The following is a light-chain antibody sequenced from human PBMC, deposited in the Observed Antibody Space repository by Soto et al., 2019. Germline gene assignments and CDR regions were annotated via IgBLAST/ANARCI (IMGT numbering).Light chain of an antibody. Sequence: QSVLTQPPSASGTPGQRVSISCSGSSSNIGSNTVNWYQQLPGTAPKLLIYTNNQRPPGVPDRFSGSKSGTSASLAISGLRSVDEADYYCATWDDSLNAVVFGGGTKLTVL. V-gene: IGLV1-44*01. J-gene: IGLJ2*01. CDR2: TNN. CDR3: ATWDDSLNAVV. CDR1: SSNIGSNT.